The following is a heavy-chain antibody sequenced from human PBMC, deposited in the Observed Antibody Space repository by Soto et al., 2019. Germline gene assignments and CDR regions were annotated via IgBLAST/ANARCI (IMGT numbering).Heavy chain of an antibody. Sequence: SETLSLTCTVSGGSISSSSYYWGWIRQPPGKGLEWIGSIYYSGSTYYNPSLKSRVTISVDTSKNQFSLKLSSVTAADTAVYYCAREGWLRSIDYWGQGTLVTVSS. CDR2: IYYSGST. V-gene: IGHV4-39*07. CDR1: GGSISSSSYY. D-gene: IGHD5-12*01. J-gene: IGHJ4*02. CDR3: AREGWLRSIDY.